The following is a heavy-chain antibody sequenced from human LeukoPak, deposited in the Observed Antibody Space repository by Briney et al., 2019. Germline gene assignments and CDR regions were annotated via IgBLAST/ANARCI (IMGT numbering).Heavy chain of an antibody. V-gene: IGHV4-31*03. Sequence: SETLSLTCTVSGGSISSSSYYWGWIRQHPGKGLEWIGYIYYSGSTYYNPSLKSRVTISVDTSKNQFSLKLSPVTAADTAVYYCARDGDRYYYGSGSYSPIGMDVWGQGITVTVSS. CDR2: IYYSGST. CDR1: GGSISSSSYY. CDR3: ARDGDRYYYGSGSYSPIGMDV. D-gene: IGHD3-10*01. J-gene: IGHJ6*02.